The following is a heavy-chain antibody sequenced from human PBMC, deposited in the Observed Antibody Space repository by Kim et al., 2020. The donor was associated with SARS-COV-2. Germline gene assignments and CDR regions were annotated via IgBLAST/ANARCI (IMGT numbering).Heavy chain of an antibody. CDR1: GFTFSSYA. CDR2: ISGSGGST. CDR3: ARGLERPLGDYYGMDV. D-gene: IGHD1-1*01. Sequence: GGSLRLSCAASGFTFSSYAMSWVRQAPGKGLEWVSAISGSGGSTYYADSVKGRFTISRDNSKNTLYLQMNSLRAEDTAVYYCARGLERPLGDYYGMDVWGQGTTVTVSS. V-gene: IGHV3-23*01. J-gene: IGHJ6*02.